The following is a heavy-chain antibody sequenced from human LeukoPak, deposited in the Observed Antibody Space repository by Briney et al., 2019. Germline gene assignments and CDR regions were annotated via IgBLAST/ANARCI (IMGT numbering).Heavy chain of an antibody. CDR3: ARVRGYQLRWFLREIFDY. CDR1: GASFSGYY. Sequence: SETLSLTCAVYGASFSGYYWSWIRQPPGKGLEWIGEINHSGSTNYNPSLKSRVTISVDTSKNQFSLKLSSVTAADTAVYYCARVRGYQLRWFLREIFDYWGQGTLVTVSS. V-gene: IGHV4-34*01. D-gene: IGHD4-23*01. J-gene: IGHJ4*02. CDR2: INHSGST.